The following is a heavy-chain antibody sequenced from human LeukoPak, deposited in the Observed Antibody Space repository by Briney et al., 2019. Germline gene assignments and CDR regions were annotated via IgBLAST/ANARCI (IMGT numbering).Heavy chain of an antibody. D-gene: IGHD6-13*01. CDR2: IYTSGST. CDR1: GGSLSSYY. CDR3: ARGQQQLAYYYYYYMDV. V-gene: IGHV4-4*07. J-gene: IGHJ6*03. Sequence: SETLSLTCICTGGSLSSYYWRWLRQPAGKGLEWIGRIYTSGSTNYNPSLKSRVTMSVDTSKSQFSLKLSSVTAADTAAYYCARGQQQLAYYYYYYMDVWGKGTTVTIS.